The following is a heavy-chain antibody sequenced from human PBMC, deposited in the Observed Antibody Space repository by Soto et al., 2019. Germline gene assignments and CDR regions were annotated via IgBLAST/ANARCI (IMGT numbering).Heavy chain of an antibody. D-gene: IGHD5-18*01. Sequence: PGGSLRLSCAASGFTFSDYYMSWIRQAPGKGLEWVSYISSSSSYTNYADSVKGRFTISRDNAKNSLYLQMNSVRAEDTAVYYCAREVSWEYSYCLTGNNWFDPWGQGTLVTVSP. J-gene: IGHJ5*02. CDR1: GFTFSDYY. V-gene: IGHV3-11*06. CDR3: AREVSWEYSYCLTGNNWFDP. CDR2: ISSSSSYT.